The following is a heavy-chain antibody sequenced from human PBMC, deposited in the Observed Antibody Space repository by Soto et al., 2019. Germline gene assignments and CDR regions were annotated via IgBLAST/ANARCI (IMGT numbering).Heavy chain of an antibody. CDR3: ARGGSYCSSTGCCYWYLGL. D-gene: IGHD2-2*01. J-gene: IGHJ2*01. Sequence: QVQLQESGPGLVKPSGTLSLTCAVSSGSISTNNWWSWVRQPPGKGLEWIGEIHHSGTTNYNPSQKSRVTKSVHKSTNQFSLKLRPVTSADAAVYYCARGGSYCSSTGCCYWYLGLWGRGTLVSVSS. CDR1: SGSISTNNW. V-gene: IGHV4-4*02. CDR2: IHHSGTT.